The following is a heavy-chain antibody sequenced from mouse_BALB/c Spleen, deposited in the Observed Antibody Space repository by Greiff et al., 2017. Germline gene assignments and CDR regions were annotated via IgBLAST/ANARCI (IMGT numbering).Heavy chain of an antibody. CDR2: IDPENGNT. Sequence: EVQLQQSGAELVRPGALVKLSCKASGFNIKDYYMHWVKQRPEQGLEWIGWIDPENGNTIYDPKFQGKASITADTSSNAAYLQLSSLTSEDTAVYYCAKPRNLFYYAMDYWGQGTSVTVSS. D-gene: IGHD6-2*01. CDR1: GFNIKDYY. CDR3: AKPRNLFYYAMDY. V-gene: IGHV14-1*02. J-gene: IGHJ4*01.